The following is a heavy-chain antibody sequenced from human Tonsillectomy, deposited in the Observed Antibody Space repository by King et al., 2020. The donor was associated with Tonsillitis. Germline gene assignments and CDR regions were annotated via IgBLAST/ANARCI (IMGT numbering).Heavy chain of an antibody. V-gene: IGHV1-45*02. J-gene: IGHJ2*01. CDR3: ASAQDYFDL. CDR2: ITPFNGHT. CDR1: GYTFAYRY. Sequence: QLVESGAEVKKTGSSVKVSCKSSGYTFAYRYLHWVRQAPGQALEWMGWITPFNGHTNYAQKFKDRVTITRDNSMTTAYLELSSLRSVDTAIYYCASAQDYFDLWGRGTLVTVSS.